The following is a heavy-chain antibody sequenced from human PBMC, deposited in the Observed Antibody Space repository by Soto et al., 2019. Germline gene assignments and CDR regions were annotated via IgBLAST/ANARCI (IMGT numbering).Heavy chain of an antibody. D-gene: IGHD6-19*01. V-gene: IGHV1-2*02. Sequence: ASVKVSCKASGYTFSDYYMHWVRQAPGQGLEWMGWINANSGGTTYAQKFQGRVTMTRDTSTSTAYMELSRLSSDDAAIYYCARLQIEVAGSNWGQGTLVTVSS. CDR1: GYTFSDYY. CDR3: ARLQIEVAGSN. CDR2: INANSGGT. J-gene: IGHJ4*02.